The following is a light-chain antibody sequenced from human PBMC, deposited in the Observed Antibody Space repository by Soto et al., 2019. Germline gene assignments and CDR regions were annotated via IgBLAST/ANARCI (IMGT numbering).Light chain of an antibody. J-gene: IGKJ2*01. CDR3: QQHCSSSPYT. CDR1: QSISSW. Sequence: DIQMTQSPSTLSASVGDRVTITCRASQSISSWLAWYQQKPGKAPNLLIYKASTLGSGVPSRFSGGGSGTEFTLLISSLQPDDFATYYCQQHCSSSPYTFGQGTKLEIK. CDR2: KAS. V-gene: IGKV1-5*03.